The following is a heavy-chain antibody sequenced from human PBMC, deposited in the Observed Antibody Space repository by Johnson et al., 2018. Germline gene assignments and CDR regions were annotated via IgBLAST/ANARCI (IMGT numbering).Heavy chain of an antibody. D-gene: IGHD3-10*02. CDR1: GFTFSSYD. J-gene: IGHJ6*03. V-gene: IGHV3-13*01. CDR3: AKDMSGTIRSRQKHSDSYKDV. Sequence: VQLVQSGGCLVQXGGSLRLXCAASGFTFSSYDMHWVRQVTGKRLEWVSAIGTAGDTYYPGSVKGRFTIARDNSKNTLYLQVHTLRAEDTAVFYRAKDMSGTIRSRQKHSDSYKDVWGKGTTVTVSS. CDR2: IGTAGDT.